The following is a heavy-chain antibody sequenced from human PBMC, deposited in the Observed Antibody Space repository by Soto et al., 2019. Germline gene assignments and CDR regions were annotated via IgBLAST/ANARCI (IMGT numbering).Heavy chain of an antibody. CDR2: IKQDGSEK. V-gene: IGHV3-7*01. CDR1: GFTFSSYW. CDR3: AREIGVDYYGMDV. D-gene: IGHD2-21*01. J-gene: IGHJ6*02. Sequence: QTGGSLRLSCAASGFTFSSYWMSWVRQAPGKGLEWVANIKQDGSEKYYVDSVKGRFTISRDNAKNSLYLQMNSLRAEDTAVYYCAREIGVDYYGMDVWGQGTTVTVS.